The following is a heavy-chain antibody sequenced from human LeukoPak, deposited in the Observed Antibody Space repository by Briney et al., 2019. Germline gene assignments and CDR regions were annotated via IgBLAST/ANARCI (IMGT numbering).Heavy chain of an antibody. V-gene: IGHV3-30-3*01. CDR1: GFTFSSYA. D-gene: IGHD3-10*01. Sequence: GGSLRLSCAASGFTFSSYAMHWVRQAPGKGLEWVAVISYDGSNKYYADSVKGRFTISRDNSKNTLYLQMNSLRAEGTAVYYCARGQIWFGETSFDYWGQGTLVTVSS. CDR2: ISYDGSNK. CDR3: ARGQIWFGETSFDY. J-gene: IGHJ4*02.